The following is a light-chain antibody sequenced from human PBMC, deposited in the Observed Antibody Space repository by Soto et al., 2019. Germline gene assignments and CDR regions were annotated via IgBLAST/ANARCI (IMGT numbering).Light chain of an antibody. J-gene: IGLJ1*01. CDR1: SSDVGGYNY. CDR3: SSYAGSNNLV. Sequence: QLVLTQPPSASGSLGQSVTIPCTGTSSDVGGYNYVSWYQQHPGKAPKLMVFAVSNRPSGVPDRFSGSKSGNTASLTVSGLQAEDEADYYCSSYAGSNNLVFGTGTKLTVL. CDR2: AVS. V-gene: IGLV2-8*01.